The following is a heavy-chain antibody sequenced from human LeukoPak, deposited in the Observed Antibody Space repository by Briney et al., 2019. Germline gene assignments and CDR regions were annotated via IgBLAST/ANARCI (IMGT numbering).Heavy chain of an antibody. CDR3: ARVLPRDFWSGYYRFDP. Sequence: SETLSLTCTVSGGSISSYYWSWIRQPPGKGLEWIGYIYYSGSTNYNPSLKSRVTISVDTSKNQFSLKLSSVTAADTAVYYCARVLPRDFWSGYYRFDPWGQGTQVTVSS. V-gene: IGHV4-59*12. CDR1: GGSISSYY. CDR2: IYYSGST. D-gene: IGHD3-3*01. J-gene: IGHJ5*02.